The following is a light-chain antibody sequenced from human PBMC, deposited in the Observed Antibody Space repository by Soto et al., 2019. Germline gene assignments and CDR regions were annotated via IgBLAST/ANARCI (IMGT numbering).Light chain of an antibody. CDR1: QSINNW. V-gene: IGKV1-5*03. CDR2: KAS. Sequence: DIQMTQSPSTLSASVGDRVTITCRASQSINNWLAWYQQKPRKAPKLLIYKASIFESGVPSRFSGSGSGTEFTLTISRLQPDDVATYFFQQYNRYSWTFGQGTNGEMK. J-gene: IGKJ1*01. CDR3: QQYNRYSWT.